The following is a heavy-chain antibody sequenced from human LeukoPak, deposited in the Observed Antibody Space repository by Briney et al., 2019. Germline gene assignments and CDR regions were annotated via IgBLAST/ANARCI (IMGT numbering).Heavy chain of an antibody. CDR2: IIPILGIA. J-gene: IGHJ4*02. V-gene: IGHV1-69*04. CDR3: ARGTESGLFDY. D-gene: IGHD3-3*01. Sequence: SVKVSCKASGGTFSSYAISWVRQAPGQGLEWMGGIIPILGIANYAQKFQGRVTITADKSTSTAYMELSSLRSEDTAVYYCARGTESGLFDYWSQGTLVTVSS. CDR1: GGTFSSYA.